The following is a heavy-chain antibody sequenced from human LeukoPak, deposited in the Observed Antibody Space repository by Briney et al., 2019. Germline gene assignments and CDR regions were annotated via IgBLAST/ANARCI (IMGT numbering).Heavy chain of an antibody. D-gene: IGHD2-2*01. Sequence: GGSLRLSCAASGFTVSSNYTSWVRQAPGKGLEWVSVIYSGGSTYYADSVKGRFTISRDNSKNTLYLQMNSLRAEDTAVYYCARDVSSSYYYYYYMDVWGKGTTVTVSS. CDR2: IYSGGST. J-gene: IGHJ6*03. CDR3: ARDVSSSYYYYYYMDV. CDR1: GFTVSSNY. V-gene: IGHV3-53*01.